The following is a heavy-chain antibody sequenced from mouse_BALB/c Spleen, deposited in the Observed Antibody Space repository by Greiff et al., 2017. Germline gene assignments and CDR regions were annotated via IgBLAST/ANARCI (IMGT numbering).Heavy chain of an antibody. CDR1: GYTFTSYW. D-gene: IGHD2-4*01. CDR3: AREDDYGGLDD. V-gene: IGHV1-7*01. Sequence: QVQLQESGAELAKPGASVKMSCKASGYTFTSYWMHWVKQRPGQGLEWIGYINPSTGYTEYNQKFKDKATLTADKSSSTAYMQLSSLTSEDSAVYYCAREDDYGGLDDWGQGTTLTVSS. CDR2: INPSTGYT. J-gene: IGHJ2*01.